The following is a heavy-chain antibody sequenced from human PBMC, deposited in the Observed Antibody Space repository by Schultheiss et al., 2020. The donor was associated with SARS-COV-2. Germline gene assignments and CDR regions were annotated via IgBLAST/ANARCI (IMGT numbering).Heavy chain of an antibody. CDR2: LYYSGST. D-gene: IGHD1-7*01. Sequence: SETLSLTCTVSGGSISSGDYYWTWIRQPPGKGLEWIGYLYYSGSTYYNPSLKSRVTISVDTSKNQFSLQLSSVTPEDTAVYYCAREAGTTNYGMDVWGQGTTVTVS. CDR1: GGSISSGDYY. CDR3: AREAGTTNYGMDV. J-gene: IGHJ6*02. V-gene: IGHV4-30-4*01.